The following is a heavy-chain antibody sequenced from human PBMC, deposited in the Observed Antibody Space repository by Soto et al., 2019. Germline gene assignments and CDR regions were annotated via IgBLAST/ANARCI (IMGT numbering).Heavy chain of an antibody. D-gene: IGHD3-10*01. J-gene: IGHJ4*02. V-gene: IGHV4-59*08. Sequence: SETLSLTCTVSGGSISSYYWSWIRQRPGKGLEWIGYIYYSGSTNYNPSLKSRVTISVDTSKNQFSLKLSSVTAADTAVYYCASLYPHYYGSGSYSPDFDYWGQGTLVTVSS. CDR3: ASLYPHYYGSGSYSPDFDY. CDR2: IYYSGST. CDR1: GGSISSYY.